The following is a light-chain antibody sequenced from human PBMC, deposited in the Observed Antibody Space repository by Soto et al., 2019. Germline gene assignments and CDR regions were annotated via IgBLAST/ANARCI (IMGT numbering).Light chain of an antibody. CDR3: CSYTTCNTRQIF. J-gene: IGLJ1*01. CDR2: DVS. Sequence: QSALTQPASVSGSPGQSITISCTGTSSDVGGYNYVSWYQQHPGKAPKFMIYDVSNRPSGVSNRFSGSKSGNTASLTISGLQAEDEADYYCCSYTTCNTRQIFFGTGTKLTVL. CDR1: SSDVGGYNY. V-gene: IGLV2-14*01.